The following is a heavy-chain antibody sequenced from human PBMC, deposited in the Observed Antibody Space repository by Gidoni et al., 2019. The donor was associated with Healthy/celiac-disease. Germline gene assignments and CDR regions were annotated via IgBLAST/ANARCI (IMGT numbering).Heavy chain of an antibody. CDR1: GFTFSSYA. Sequence: EVQLLESGGGWVQPGGSLRLAGAASGFTFSSYALSWVRQAPGKGLEGVSAISGSGGSTYYADSVKGRFTISRDTSTTTLYLQMNRLSAEDTAVYYCAKGSPSCRGWGQGTLVTVSS. J-gene: IGHJ4*02. D-gene: IGHD2-2*01. CDR2: ISGSGGST. V-gene: IGHV3-23*01. CDR3: AKGSPSCRG.